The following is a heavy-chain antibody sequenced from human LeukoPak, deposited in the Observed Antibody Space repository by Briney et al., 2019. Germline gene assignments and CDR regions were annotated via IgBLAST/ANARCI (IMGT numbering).Heavy chain of an antibody. CDR2: ISSSSSTI. D-gene: IGHD3-22*01. CDR3: ARDFGAPNYYDSSGYFGY. V-gene: IGHV3-48*01. J-gene: IGHJ4*02. Sequence: GGSLRLSCAASGFTFSSYSMNWVRQAPGKGLEWVSYISSSSSTIYYADSVKGRFTISRDNAKNSLYLQMNSLRAEDTAVYYCARDFGAPNYYDSSGYFGYWGQGTLVTVSS. CDR1: GFTFSSYS.